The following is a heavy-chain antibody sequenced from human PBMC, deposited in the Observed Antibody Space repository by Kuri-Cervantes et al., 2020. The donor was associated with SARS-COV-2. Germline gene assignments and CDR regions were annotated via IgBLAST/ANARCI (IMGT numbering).Heavy chain of an antibody. V-gene: IGHV4-59*01. Sequence: GSLRLSCTVSGGSISSYYWSWIRQPPGKGLEWIGYIYYSGSTNYNPSLESRVTISVDTSKNQFSLKLSSVTAADTAVYYCARWGYSSSSSGLGYYYYYMDVWGKGTTVTVSS. CDR3: ARWGYSSSSSGLGYYYYYMDV. D-gene: IGHD6-6*01. CDR2: IYYSGST. CDR1: GGSISSYY. J-gene: IGHJ6*03.